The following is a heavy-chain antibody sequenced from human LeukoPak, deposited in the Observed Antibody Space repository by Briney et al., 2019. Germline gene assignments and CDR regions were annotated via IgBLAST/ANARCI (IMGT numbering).Heavy chain of an antibody. Sequence: ASVKVSCKTSGYSFTDYYMHWVRQAPGQGLEWMGWINPNSGGTSSAQKFQGRVTMTRDTSVTTVYMEVSWLTSDDTAIYYCARADRLDGGPYLIGPWGQGTLVTVSS. D-gene: IGHD2-21*01. J-gene: IGHJ5*02. CDR1: GYSFTDYY. V-gene: IGHV1-2*02. CDR2: INPNSGGT. CDR3: ARADRLDGGPYLIGP.